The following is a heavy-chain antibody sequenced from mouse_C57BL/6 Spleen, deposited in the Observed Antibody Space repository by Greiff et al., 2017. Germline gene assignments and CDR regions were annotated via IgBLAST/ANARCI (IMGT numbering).Heavy chain of an antibody. V-gene: IGHV5-4*03. J-gene: IGHJ2*01. CDR3: ARYMVTTALDY. CDR2: ISDGGSYT. CDR1: GFTFSSYA. Sequence: EVKLVESGGGLVKPGGSLKLSCAASGFTFSSYAMSWVRQTPEKRLEWVATISDGGSYTDYPDNLKGRFTISRDNATNNLYLQMSHLKSEDTAMYYCARYMVTTALDYWGQGTTLTVSS. D-gene: IGHD2-2*01.